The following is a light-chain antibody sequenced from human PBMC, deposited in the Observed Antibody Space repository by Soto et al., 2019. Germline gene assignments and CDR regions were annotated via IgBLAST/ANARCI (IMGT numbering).Light chain of an antibody. CDR2: GAS. CDR3: QQHSNWPPWT. J-gene: IGKJ1*01. Sequence: VLTQSPATLSLSPGERATLSCRASENVRTFVDWYQQKPGQAPRLLIYGASNRATDIPARFSGSGSGTDLTLTISNLEPEDFAVYYCQQHSNWPPWTFGQGTRVEIQ. CDR1: ENVRTF. V-gene: IGKV3-11*01.